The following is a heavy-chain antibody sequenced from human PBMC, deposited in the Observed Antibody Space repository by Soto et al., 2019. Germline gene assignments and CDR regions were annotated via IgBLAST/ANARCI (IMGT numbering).Heavy chain of an antibody. Sequence: HLGGSLRLSCVASGFTFRTYAVAWIRQAPGKGLEWVSVIGADGDGIQYADPVEGRFTISRDNSQSSLYLQMNSLRAEDTAVYYCAKYSTTAASRYFDLWGQGTLVTAPQ. V-gene: IGHV3-23*01. J-gene: IGHJ4*02. CDR2: IGADGDGI. CDR3: AKYSTTAASRYFDL. CDR1: GFTFRTYA. D-gene: IGHD1-1*01.